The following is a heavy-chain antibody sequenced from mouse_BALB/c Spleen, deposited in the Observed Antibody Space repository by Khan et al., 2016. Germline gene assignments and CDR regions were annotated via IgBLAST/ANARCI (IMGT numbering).Heavy chain of an antibody. CDR2: IWGDGST. Sequence: QVQLKQSGPGLVAPSQSLSITCTVSGFSLTGYGVNWVRQPPGKGLEWLGMIWGDGSTDYNSALKSRLSISKENSKSQVFLKMNSLQTDDTARYYCARDCNRYPGYFDVWGAGTTVTVSS. J-gene: IGHJ1*01. D-gene: IGHD2-14*01. V-gene: IGHV2-6-7*01. CDR3: ARDCNRYPGYFDV. CDR1: GFSLTGYG.